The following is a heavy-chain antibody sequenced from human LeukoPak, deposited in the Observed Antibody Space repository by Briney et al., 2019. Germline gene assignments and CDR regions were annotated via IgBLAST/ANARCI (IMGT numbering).Heavy chain of an antibody. CDR1: GFTFSNAW. J-gene: IGHJ4*02. CDR3: TTLPDLWFGDRKRYFDY. V-gene: IGHV3-15*01. D-gene: IGHD3-10*01. Sequence: PGGSLRLSCAASGFTFSNAWMSWVRQAPGKGLEWVGRIKSKTDGGTTDYAAPVKGRFTISRDDSKNTLYLQMNSLKTEDTAVYYCTTLPDLWFGDRKRYFDYWGQGTLVTVSS. CDR2: IKSKTDGGTT.